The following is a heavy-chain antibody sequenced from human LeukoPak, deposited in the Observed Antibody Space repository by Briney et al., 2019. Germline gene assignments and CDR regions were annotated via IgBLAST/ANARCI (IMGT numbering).Heavy chain of an antibody. D-gene: IGHD2-21*02. J-gene: IGHJ4*02. V-gene: IGHV1-8*01. CDR2: MNPNRGNT. CDR1: GYTFTSYD. CDR3: ARGPASVGGRWVTANIRTKKYYFDY. Sequence: GASVKVSCKASGYTFTSYDINWVRQATGHGLEWMGWMNPNRGNTGYAQKFQGRVTMTRNTSISTAYMELSSLRSEDTAVYYCARGPASVGGRWVTANIRTKKYYFDYWGQGTLVTVSS.